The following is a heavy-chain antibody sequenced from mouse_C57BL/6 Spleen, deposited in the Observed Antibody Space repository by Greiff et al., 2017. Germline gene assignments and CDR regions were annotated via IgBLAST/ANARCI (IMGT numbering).Heavy chain of an antibody. CDR3: ARDYVWFAY. J-gene: IGHJ3*01. D-gene: IGHD2-4*01. CDR1: GYTFTDHT. CDR2: IYPRDGST. V-gene: IGHV1-78*01. Sequence: QVQLQQSDAELVKPGASVKISCKVSGYTFTDHTLHWMKQRPEQGLEWIGYIYPRDGSTKYNETFKGTATLTADKSSIAAYMLLNNLTSEDSAVKFCARDYVWFAYWGQGTLVTVSA.